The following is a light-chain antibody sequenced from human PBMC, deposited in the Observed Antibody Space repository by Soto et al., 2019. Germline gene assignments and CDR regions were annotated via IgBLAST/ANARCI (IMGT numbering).Light chain of an antibody. V-gene: IGLV2-14*01. Sequence: QSVLTQPGSVSGSPGQSITISCTGTSSDVGGYDYVSWCQLHSGNAPRLMVFEVSNRPSGVSYRFSGSKSRNKASLTISALQAEDEADYFCSSYSISSAYLFGTGTKVTVL. CDR3: SSYSISSAYL. J-gene: IGLJ1*01. CDR2: EVS. CDR1: SSDVGGYDY.